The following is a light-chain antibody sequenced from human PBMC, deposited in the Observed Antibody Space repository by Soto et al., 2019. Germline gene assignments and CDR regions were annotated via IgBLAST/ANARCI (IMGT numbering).Light chain of an antibody. CDR3: QQYNSRPRT. J-gene: IGKJ1*01. Sequence: EIEMTQSPATLSVSPGERATLSCRASQSVSSNLAWYQQKPGQAPRLLIYGASTMPTGIPPRFSGSGSGTEFTLTISSLQSEDFAVYYCQQYNSRPRTFGQGTKVEIK. V-gene: IGKV3-15*01. CDR1: QSVSSN. CDR2: GAS.